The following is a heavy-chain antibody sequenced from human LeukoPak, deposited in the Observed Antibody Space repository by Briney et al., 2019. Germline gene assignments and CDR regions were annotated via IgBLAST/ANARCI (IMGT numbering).Heavy chain of an antibody. D-gene: IGHD4-17*01. Sequence: RPGGSLRLSCAASGFTFSSYGMHWVRQAPGKGLEWVAVMSYDGSNKYYADSVKGRFTISRDNSKNTLYLQMNSLRAEDTAVYYCAKVIGDGDQIDYWGQGTLVTVSS. CDR2: MSYDGSNK. V-gene: IGHV3-30*18. CDR3: AKVIGDGDQIDY. J-gene: IGHJ4*02. CDR1: GFTFSSYG.